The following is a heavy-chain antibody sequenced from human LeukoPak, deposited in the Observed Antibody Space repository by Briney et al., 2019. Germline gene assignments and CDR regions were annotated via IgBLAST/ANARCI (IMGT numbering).Heavy chain of an antibody. V-gene: IGHV1-18*01. J-gene: IGHJ6*03. Sequence: ASVKVSCKASGYTFTSYGISWVRQAPGQGLEWMGWISAYNGNTNYAQKLQGRVTMTTDTSTSTAYMELSSLRSEDTAVYYCATTEGGGYGDYYYYYMDVWGKGTTVTISS. CDR2: ISAYNGNT. D-gene: IGHD4-17*01. CDR3: ATTEGGGYGDYYYYYMDV. CDR1: GYTFTSYG.